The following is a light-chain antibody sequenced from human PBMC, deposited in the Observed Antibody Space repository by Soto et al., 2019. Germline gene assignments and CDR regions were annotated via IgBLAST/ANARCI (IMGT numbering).Light chain of an antibody. CDR3: QHYNDWPQT. Sequence: EIVMTQSPGTLSLSPGERATLSCRASQSVSTNLAWYQQIPGQAPRLLIYGASTRVTGIPARFSGSGSGTEFTLDISSLQSEDFAVYYCQHYNDWPQTFGLGTKVEIK. J-gene: IGKJ1*01. CDR1: QSVSTN. CDR2: GAS. V-gene: IGKV3-15*01.